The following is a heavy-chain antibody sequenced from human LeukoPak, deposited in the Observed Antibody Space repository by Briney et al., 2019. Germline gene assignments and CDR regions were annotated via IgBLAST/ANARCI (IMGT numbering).Heavy chain of an antibody. CDR1: GYTLTELS. CDR2: FDPEDSET. Sequence: GASVKVSCKVSGYTLTELSMHWVRQAPGKGLEWMGGFDPEDSETIYAQKFQGRVTMTEDTSTDTAYMELSSLRSEDTAVYYCATDLEWLKTLDHWGQGTLVTVSS. V-gene: IGHV1-24*01. J-gene: IGHJ4*02. CDR3: ATDLEWLKTLDH. D-gene: IGHD3-3*01.